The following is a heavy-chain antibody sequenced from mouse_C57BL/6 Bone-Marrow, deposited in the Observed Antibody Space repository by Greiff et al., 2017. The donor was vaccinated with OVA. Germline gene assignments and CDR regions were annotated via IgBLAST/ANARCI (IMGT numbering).Heavy chain of an antibody. CDR2: INPNYGTT. CDR1: GYSFTDYN. J-gene: IGHJ4*01. Sequence: EVKLQESGPELVKPGASVKISCKASGYSFTDYNMNWVKQSNGKSLEWIGVINPNYGTTSYNQKFKGKATLTVDQSSSTAYMQLNSLTSEDSAVYYCARAGGIYYDYEECMDYWGQGTSVTVSS. V-gene: IGHV1-39*01. D-gene: IGHD2-4*01. CDR3: ARAGGIYYDYEECMDY.